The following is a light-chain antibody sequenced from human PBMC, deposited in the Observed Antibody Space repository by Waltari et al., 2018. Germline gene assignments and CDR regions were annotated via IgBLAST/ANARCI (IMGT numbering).Light chain of an antibody. CDR1: STDVGSYNY. J-gene: IGLJ2*01. CDR3: NSHSTTTPVV. Sequence: QSALTQPASVSGSPGQSITISCTGTSTDVGSYNYVSWYQQYPGKAPQLLIYDVTQRPSGISTRLSGSKSGNTASLTISGLQAEDEADYFCNSHSTTTPVVFGGGTKVTVL. V-gene: IGLV2-14*03. CDR2: DVT.